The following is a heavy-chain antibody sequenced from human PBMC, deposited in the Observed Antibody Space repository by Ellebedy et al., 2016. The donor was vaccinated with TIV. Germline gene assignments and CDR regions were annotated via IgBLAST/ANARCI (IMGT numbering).Heavy chain of an antibody. J-gene: IGHJ5*02. CDR3: ARAHSGSYYVVWFDP. D-gene: IGHD1-26*01. CDR1: GGSISSSSYY. V-gene: IGHV4-39*07. CDR2: INHSGST. Sequence: SETLSLXXTVSGGSISSSSYYWGWIRQPPGKGLEWIGEINHSGSTNYNPSLKSRVTISVDTSKNQFSLKLSSVTAADTAVYYCARAHSGSYYVVWFDPWGQGTLVTVSS.